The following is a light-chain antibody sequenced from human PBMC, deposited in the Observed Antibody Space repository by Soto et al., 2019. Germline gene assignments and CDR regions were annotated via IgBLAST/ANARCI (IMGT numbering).Light chain of an antibody. CDR1: QRVSIT. J-gene: IGKJ5*01. Sequence: EIVMTQSPATLYVSPGERATLSCRARQRVSITLAWYQQKPGQAPRLLIYGTSTMATGIPARFSGSGSGSECTLTISSLQSEDFAVYYCQQYNNWPPITFGQGTRLEIK. V-gene: IGKV3-15*01. CDR2: GTS. CDR3: QQYNNWPPIT.